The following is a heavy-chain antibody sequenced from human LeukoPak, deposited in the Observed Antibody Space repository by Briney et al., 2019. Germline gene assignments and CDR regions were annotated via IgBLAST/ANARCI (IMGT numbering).Heavy chain of an antibody. V-gene: IGHV3-23*01. J-gene: IGHJ3*01. Sequence: GGSLRLSCAVSGFTFRDAAMTWVRQAPGKGLEWVSLISSSGNNAYYADSVKGRFTISRDNSKNTLSLQMNSLRVEDTATYYCAKDIQLSTWGLGTMVTVSS. CDR1: GFTFRDAA. CDR3: AKDIQLST. CDR2: ISSSGNNA. D-gene: IGHD5-24*01.